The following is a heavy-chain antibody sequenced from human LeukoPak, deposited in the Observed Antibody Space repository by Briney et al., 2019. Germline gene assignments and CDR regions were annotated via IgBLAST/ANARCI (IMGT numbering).Heavy chain of an antibody. CDR2: INPNSGGT. CDR3: ARDRLPFLAYRRAGSTTVAFDI. V-gene: IGHV1-2*06. Sequence: ASVKVSCKASGYTFTGYYMHWVRQAPGQGLEWMGRINPNSGGTNYAQKFQGRVTMTRDTSISTAYMELSRLRSDDTAVYYCARDRLPFLAYRRAGSTTVAFDIWGQGTLVPVSS. D-gene: IGHD4-17*01. J-gene: IGHJ3*02. CDR1: GYTFTGYY.